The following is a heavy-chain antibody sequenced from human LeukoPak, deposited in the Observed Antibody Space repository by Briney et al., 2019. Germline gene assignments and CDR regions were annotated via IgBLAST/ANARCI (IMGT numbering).Heavy chain of an antibody. Sequence: SETLSLTCTVSGYSISSGHYWSWIRQPPGEGMEWIGYMHDSGSTNHNPSLKSRVTMSVDTSKNQFSLKLTSVTAADTAVYYCAKFEPGRWFDPWGQGTLVTVSS. J-gene: IGHJ5*02. CDR3: AKFEPGRWFDP. D-gene: IGHD3-10*01. V-gene: IGHV4-61*01. CDR1: GYSISSGHY. CDR2: MHDSGST.